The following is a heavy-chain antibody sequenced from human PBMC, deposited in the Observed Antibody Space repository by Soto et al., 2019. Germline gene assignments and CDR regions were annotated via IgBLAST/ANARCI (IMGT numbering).Heavy chain of an antibody. CDR3: AREGLRYSDWWYACDI. D-gene: IGHD2-8*02. Sequence: SQTLSLTCAISGDSVSSNSAAWNWIRQSPSRGLEWLGRTYYRSKWYNDYAVSVKSRITINPDTSKNQFSLQLNSVTPEDTAVYYGAREGLRYSDWWYACDIWCQGTMVTVS. CDR2: TYYRSKWYN. CDR1: GDSVSSNSAA. V-gene: IGHV6-1*01. J-gene: IGHJ3*02.